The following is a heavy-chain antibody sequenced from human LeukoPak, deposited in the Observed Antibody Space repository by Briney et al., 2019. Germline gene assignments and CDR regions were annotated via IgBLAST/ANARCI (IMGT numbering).Heavy chain of an antibody. CDR1: GFTFSSYS. D-gene: IGHD3-22*01. CDR3: ARALTYYYDSSGDYLYGMDV. CDR2: ISSSSVTI. J-gene: IGHJ6*02. V-gene: IGHV3-48*02. Sequence: GGSLRLSCAASGFTFSSYSMNWVRQAPGKGLEWVSYISSSSVTIYYADSVKGRFTISRDNAKNSLYLQMNSLRDEDTAVYYCARALTYYYDSSGDYLYGMDVWGQGTMVTVSS.